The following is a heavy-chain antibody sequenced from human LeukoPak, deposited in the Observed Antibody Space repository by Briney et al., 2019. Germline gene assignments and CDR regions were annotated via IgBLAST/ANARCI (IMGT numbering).Heavy chain of an antibody. CDR2: ISGSGGST. D-gene: IGHD3-10*01. V-gene: IGHV3-23*01. CDR1: GFTFSSYE. Sequence: PGGSLRLSCAASGFTFSSYEMNWVRQAPGKGLEWVSAISGSGGSTYYADSVKGRFTISRDNSKNTLYLQMNSLRAEDTAVYYCARDNRGDYYGSGSYYILRRYYFDYWGQGTLVTVSS. J-gene: IGHJ4*02. CDR3: ARDNRGDYYGSGSYYILRRYYFDY.